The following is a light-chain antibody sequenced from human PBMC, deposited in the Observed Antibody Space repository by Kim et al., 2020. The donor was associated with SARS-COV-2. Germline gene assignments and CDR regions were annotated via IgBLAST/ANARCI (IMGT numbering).Light chain of an antibody. J-gene: IGLJ2*01. Sequence: SYELTQPHSVSVSPGQTARITCSGEKLGDKYVSWYQQKPGQSPVLVIYQDRKRPSGIPERVSGSNSGNTATLTISRTQAMDEADYYCQACDSTTVVFGGG. CDR1: KLGDKY. CDR2: QDR. V-gene: IGLV3-1*01. CDR3: QACDSTTVV.